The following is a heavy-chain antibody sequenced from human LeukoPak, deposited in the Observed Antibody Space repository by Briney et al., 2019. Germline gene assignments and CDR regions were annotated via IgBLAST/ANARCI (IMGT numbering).Heavy chain of an antibody. D-gene: IGHD4-17*01. CDR2: IYYSGST. CDR1: GGSISSGDYY. Sequence: SETLSLTCTVSGGSISSGDYYWSWIRQPPGKGLEWIGYIYYSGSTYYNPSLKSRVTISVDTSKNQFSLKLSSVTAADTAVYYCARERRYGDYRPWIDYWGQGTLVTVSS. CDR3: ARERRYGDYRPWIDY. J-gene: IGHJ4*02. V-gene: IGHV4-30-4*02.